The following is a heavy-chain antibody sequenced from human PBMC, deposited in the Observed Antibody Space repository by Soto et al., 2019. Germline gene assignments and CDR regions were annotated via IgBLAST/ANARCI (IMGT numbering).Heavy chain of an antibody. J-gene: IGHJ4*02. V-gene: IGHV3-30-3*01. CDR2: MSYDGSNK. CDR1: GFTFSSYA. Sequence: QVQLVESGGGVVQPGRSLRLSCAASGFTFSSYAMHWVRRAPGKGLEWMAVMSYDGSNKYYADSVKGRFTISRDNSKNTLYLQMNSLSPEYTALYYCARDGWAYWGQGTLVIVSS. CDR3: ARDGWAY. D-gene: IGHD1-26*01.